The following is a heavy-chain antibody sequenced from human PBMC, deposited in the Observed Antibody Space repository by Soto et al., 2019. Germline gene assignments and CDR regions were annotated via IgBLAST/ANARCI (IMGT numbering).Heavy chain of an antibody. CDR1: GGSISSYY. J-gene: IGHJ5*02. CDR3: ARAEVGYGDYWFDP. V-gene: IGHV4-59*01. CDR2: IYYSGST. Sequence: KPSETLSLTCTVSGGSISSYYWSWIRQPPGKGLEWIGYIYYSGSTNYNPSLKSRVTISVDTSKNQFSLKLSSVTAADTAVYYCARAEVGYGDYWFDPWGQGTLVTVSS. D-gene: IGHD4-17*01.